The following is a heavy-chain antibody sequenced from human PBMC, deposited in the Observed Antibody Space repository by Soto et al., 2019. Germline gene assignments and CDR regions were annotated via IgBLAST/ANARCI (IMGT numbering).Heavy chain of an antibody. D-gene: IGHD1-1*01. CDR3: ARDVQLQSFDY. Sequence: EAQLVQSGGGLVQPGGSLRLSCVASEFTFSNYWMHWVRQTPGKGLVWVSRINSDGRGTSYADSVKGRFTVSRDNAKNTLYLQMNSLRVEDTAVYYCARDVQLQSFDYWGQGTLVTGSS. CDR1: EFTFSNYW. V-gene: IGHV3-74*01. CDR2: INSDGRGT. J-gene: IGHJ4*02.